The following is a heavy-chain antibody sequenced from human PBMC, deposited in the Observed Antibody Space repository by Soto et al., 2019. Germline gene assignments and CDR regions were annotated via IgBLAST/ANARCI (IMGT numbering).Heavy chain of an antibody. V-gene: IGHV1-3*01. CDR2: INGGTGQT. J-gene: IGHJ6*03. D-gene: IGHD1-26*01. CDR1: GYTFTTHA. CDR3: ARGKWLKENYYPCGPLR. Sequence: APVKVSCKSSGYTFTTHAMHWVRRAPGQSLEWMGWINGGTGQTKHSQRFQGRVNITRDTSASTAYMELSSLRSEDTAVDYGARGKWLKENYYPCGPLRWCKGSTDTV.